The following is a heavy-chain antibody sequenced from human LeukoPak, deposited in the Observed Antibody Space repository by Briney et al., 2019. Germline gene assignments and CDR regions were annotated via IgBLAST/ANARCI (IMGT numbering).Heavy chain of an antibody. J-gene: IGHJ4*02. D-gene: IGHD6-13*01. V-gene: IGHV3-74*01. CDR3: ARELASGD. Sequence: GGSLRLSCAASGFTFSTYWMHWVRQAPGKGLVWVSQINTDGNSTTYADSVKGRFTVSRDNAKNTLYLQMNSLRAEDTAVYYCARELASGDWGQGTLVTVSS. CDR1: GFTFSTYW. CDR2: INTDGNST.